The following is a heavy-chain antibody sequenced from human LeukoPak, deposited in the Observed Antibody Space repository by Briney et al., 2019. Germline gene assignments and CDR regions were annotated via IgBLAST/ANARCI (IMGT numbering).Heavy chain of an antibody. CDR2: ISYDGSNK. CDR3: ARDRKPIAAAGTPLDY. J-gene: IGHJ4*02. V-gene: IGHV3-30-3*01. CDR1: GYTFTIYG. D-gene: IGHD6-13*01. Sequence: SCKASGYTFTIYGISWVRQAPGKGLEWVAVISYDGSNKYYADSVKGRFTISRDNSKNTLYLQMNSLRAEDTAVYYCARDRKPIAAAGTPLDYWGQGTLVTVSS.